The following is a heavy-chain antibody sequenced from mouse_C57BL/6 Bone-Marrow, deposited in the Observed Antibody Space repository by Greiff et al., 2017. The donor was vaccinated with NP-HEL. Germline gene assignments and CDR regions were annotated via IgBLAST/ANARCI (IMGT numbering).Heavy chain of an antibody. D-gene: IGHD2-1*01. Sequence: EVNVVESGGGLVKPGGSLKLSCAASGFTFSSYAMSWVRQTPEKRLEWVATISDGGSYTYYPDNVKGRFTISRDNAKNNLYLQMSHLKSEDTAMYYCARDGNGFAYWGQGTLVTVSA. CDR1: GFTFSSYA. V-gene: IGHV5-4*01. CDR2: ISDGGSYT. CDR3: ARDGNGFAY. J-gene: IGHJ3*01.